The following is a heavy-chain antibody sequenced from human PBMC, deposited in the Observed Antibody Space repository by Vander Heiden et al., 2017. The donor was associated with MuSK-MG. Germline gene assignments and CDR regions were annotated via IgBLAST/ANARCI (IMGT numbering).Heavy chain of an antibody. V-gene: IGHV4-39*01. J-gene: IGHJ6*03. CDR1: GGSISSSNYY. Sequence: QLQLQESGPGLLKPSETLSLTCSVSGGSISSSNYYWGWIRQPPGKGLEWIGSMYYRGSSYYNPSLKSRVTISVDTSKNQFSLKLSAVTAADTAVYSCARHAPFHCSGTSCYSHYYMDVWGKGTTVTVSS. CDR2: MYYRGSS. D-gene: IGHD2-2*01. CDR3: ARHAPFHCSGTSCYSHYYMDV.